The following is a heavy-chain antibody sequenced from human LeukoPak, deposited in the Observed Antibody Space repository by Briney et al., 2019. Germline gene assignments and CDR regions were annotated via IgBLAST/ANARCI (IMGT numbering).Heavy chain of an antibody. D-gene: IGHD2-15*01. CDR1: GGFFSGYY. CDR3: ARSGYCSGGSCHQPFDY. V-gene: IGHV4-34*01. CDR2: INHSGST. Sequence: PSETLSLTCAVYGGFFSGYYWSWIRQPPGKGLEWIGEINHSGSTNYNPSLKSRVTISVDTSKNQFSLKLSSVTAADTAVYYCARSGYCSGGSCHQPFDYWGQGTLVTVSS. J-gene: IGHJ4*02.